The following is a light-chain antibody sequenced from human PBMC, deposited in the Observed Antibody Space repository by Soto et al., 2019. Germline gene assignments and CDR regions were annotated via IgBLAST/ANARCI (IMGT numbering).Light chain of an antibody. CDR3: QQLNSYPIT. Sequence: DIQLTQSPSFLSASVGDRVTITCRASQGISSYLAWYQQKPGKAPKLLIYAASTLQSGVPSSLSGSGSGTEFTLTISSLQPEYFATYYCQQLNSYPITFGQGTRLEIK. CDR1: QGISSY. CDR2: AAS. V-gene: IGKV1-9*01. J-gene: IGKJ5*01.